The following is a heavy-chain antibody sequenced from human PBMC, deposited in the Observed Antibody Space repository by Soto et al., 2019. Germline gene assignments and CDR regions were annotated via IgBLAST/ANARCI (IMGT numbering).Heavy chain of an antibody. CDR3: ARGPHFFYESSGYPAYFEY. D-gene: IGHD3-22*01. V-gene: IGHV4-31*03. J-gene: IGHJ4*01. Sequence: NPSETLSLTCTVSGGSISSGGYYWSWIRQHAGKGLEWIGYIYYSGSTYYNPSLKGRVTIPVDTSKNQFSRKLSSVTAAATAVYYCARGPHFFYESSGYPAYFEYWGPGTLVTVSS. CDR1: GGSISSGGYY. CDR2: IYYSGST.